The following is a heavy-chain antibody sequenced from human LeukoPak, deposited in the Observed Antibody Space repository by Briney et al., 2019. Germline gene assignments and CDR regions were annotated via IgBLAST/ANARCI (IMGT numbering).Heavy chain of an antibody. CDR1: GYTFTGYY. J-gene: IGHJ4*02. CDR2: INPSGGST. D-gene: IGHD6-19*01. CDR3: ARAGGQWLEFDY. Sequence: ASVKVSCKASGYTFTGYYMHWVRQAPGQGLEWMGIINPSGGSTSYAQKFQGRVTMTRDTSTSTVYMELSSLRSEDTAVYYCARAGGQWLEFDYWGQGTLVTVSS. V-gene: IGHV1-46*01.